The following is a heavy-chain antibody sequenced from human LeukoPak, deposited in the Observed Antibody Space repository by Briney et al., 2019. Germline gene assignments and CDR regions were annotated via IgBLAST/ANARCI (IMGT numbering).Heavy chain of an antibody. CDR1: GYTFTSYY. J-gene: IGHJ3*02. Sequence: ASVKVSCKTSGYTFTSYYIHWVRQAPGQGLEWMGWINPNTGGTNYAQNLQGRVTMTTDTSTSTAYMELRSLRSDDTAVYYCASTRITGTTSDAFDIWGQGTMVTVSS. CDR2: INPNTGGT. CDR3: ASTRITGTTSDAFDI. D-gene: IGHD1-7*01. V-gene: IGHV1-18*04.